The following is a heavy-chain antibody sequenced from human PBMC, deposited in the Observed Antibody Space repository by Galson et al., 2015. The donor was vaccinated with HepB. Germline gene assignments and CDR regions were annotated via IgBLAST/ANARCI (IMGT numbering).Heavy chain of an antibody. J-gene: IGHJ4*02. D-gene: IGHD2-2*03. V-gene: IGHV5-51*01. CDR1: GSSFTSYW. CDR3: ARLDIVVVPAGGQEYYFDY. Sequence: QSGAEVKKPGESLKISCKGSGSSFTSYWIGWVRQMPGKGLEWMGIIYPGDSDTRYSPSFQGQVTISADKSISTAYLEWSSLKAPDTAMYYCARLDIVVVPAGGQEYYFDYWGQGTLVTVSS. CDR2: IYPGDSDT.